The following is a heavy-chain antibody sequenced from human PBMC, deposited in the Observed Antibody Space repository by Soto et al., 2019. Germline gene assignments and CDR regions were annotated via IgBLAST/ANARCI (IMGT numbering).Heavy chain of an antibody. CDR1: GGTFSSYA. J-gene: IGHJ4*02. V-gene: IGHV1-69*13. D-gene: IGHD6-19*01. CDR2: IIPIFGTA. CDR3: ARDTPGYSSGWPPLDY. Sequence: GASVKVSCKASGGTFSSYAISWVRQAPGQGLEWMGGIIPIFGTANYAQKFQGRVTITADESTSTAYMELSSLRSEDTAVYYCARDTPGYSSGWPPLDYWGQGTLVTVSS.